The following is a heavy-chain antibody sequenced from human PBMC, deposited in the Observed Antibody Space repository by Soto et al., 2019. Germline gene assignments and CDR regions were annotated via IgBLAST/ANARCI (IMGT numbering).Heavy chain of an antibody. J-gene: IGHJ4*02. D-gene: IGHD1-26*01. Sequence: QVQLVESGGGVVQPGRSLRLSCSASGFTFSDYTMHWVRQAPGRGLEWVAIILYDESDQYYSDSVKGRFTISRDNSKNTLYLQMHSLTTEDTAVYYCVKDGTHLWSKQYYFDSWGQGARVTVSS. CDR2: ILYDESDQ. CDR3: VKDGTHLWSKQYYFDS. CDR1: GFTFSDYT. V-gene: IGHV3-30*18.